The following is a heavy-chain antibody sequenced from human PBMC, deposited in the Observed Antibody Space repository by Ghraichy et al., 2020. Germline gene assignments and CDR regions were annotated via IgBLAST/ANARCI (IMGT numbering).Heavy chain of an antibody. Sequence: GESLNISCAASGFTFSSYVMSWVRQAPGKGLEWVSAISGSGGSTYYADSVKGRFTISRDNSKNTLYLQMNSLRAEDTAVYYCAKDHDFWSGYWLDYWGQGTLVTVSS. CDR1: GFTFSSYV. D-gene: IGHD3-3*01. V-gene: IGHV3-23*01. CDR2: ISGSGGST. CDR3: AKDHDFWSGYWLDY. J-gene: IGHJ4*02.